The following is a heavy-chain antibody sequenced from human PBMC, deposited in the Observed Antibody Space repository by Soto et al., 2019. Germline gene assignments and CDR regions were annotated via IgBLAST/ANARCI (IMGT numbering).Heavy chain of an antibody. J-gene: IGHJ4*02. Sequence: SETLSLTCTVSGGSISSSSYYWGWIRQPPGKGLEWIGSNYYSGSTYYNPSLKSRVTISVDTTNNQFSLKLSSVTAADTAVYYCASVEWELRPGDYWGQGTLVTVSS. CDR2: NYYSGST. D-gene: IGHD1-26*01. CDR1: GGSISSSSYY. CDR3: ASVEWELRPGDY. V-gene: IGHV4-39*01.